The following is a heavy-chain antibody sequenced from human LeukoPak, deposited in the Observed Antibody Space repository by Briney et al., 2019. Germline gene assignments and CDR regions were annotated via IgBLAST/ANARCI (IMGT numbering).Heavy chain of an antibody. CDR1: GGSISSSSYY. D-gene: IGHD3-22*01. V-gene: IGHV4-39*07. CDR2: IYYSGST. CDR3: ARGYDSSGLYYFDY. Sequence: PSETLSLTCTVSGGSISSSSYYWGWIRQPPGKGLEWIGSIYYSGSTYYNPSLKSRVTISVDTSKNQFSLKLSSVTAADTAVYYCARGYDSSGLYYFDYWGQGTLVTVSS. J-gene: IGHJ4*02.